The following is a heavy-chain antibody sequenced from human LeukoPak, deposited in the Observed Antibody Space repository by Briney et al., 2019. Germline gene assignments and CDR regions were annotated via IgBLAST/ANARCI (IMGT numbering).Heavy chain of an antibody. Sequence: GRSLRLSCAASGFTFSYAWMSWVRQAPGKGLEWVGRIKSKTDGGTADYAAPVKGRFTISRDDSENTLYLQMNSLKTEDTAVYYCTTMPLDYDILTGYYTTSFDYWGQGTLVTVSS. CDR1: GFTFSYAW. D-gene: IGHD3-9*01. J-gene: IGHJ4*02. CDR2: IKSKTDGGTA. CDR3: TTMPLDYDILTGYYTTSFDY. V-gene: IGHV3-15*01.